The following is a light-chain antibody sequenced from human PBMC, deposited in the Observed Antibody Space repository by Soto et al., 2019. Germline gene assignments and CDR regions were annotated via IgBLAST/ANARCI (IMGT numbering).Light chain of an antibody. J-gene: IGKJ1*01. CDR1: QTISSW. CDR2: KAS. Sequence: DIPITQTPSPLSGSVGARVTITCRASQTISSWLAWYQQKPGKAPKLLIYKASTLKSGVPSRFSGSGSGTEFTLTISSLQPDDFATYYCQHYNSYSEAVGQGTKVDIK. CDR3: QHYNSYSEA. V-gene: IGKV1-5*03.